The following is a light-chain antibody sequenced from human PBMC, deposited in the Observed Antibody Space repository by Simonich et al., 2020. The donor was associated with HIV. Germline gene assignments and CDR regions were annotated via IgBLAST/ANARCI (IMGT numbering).Light chain of an antibody. V-gene: IGKV3-15*01. CDR2: GAS. J-gene: IGKJ2*01. Sequence: EIVMTQSPATLSVSPGERATLSCRASQSVSSTLAWYQQKPGQTPRLLIYGASTRGTGIPARFSGSGSGTEFTLTISSMQPEDFATYYCQQANSFPYTFGQGTKLEIK. CDR1: QSVSST. CDR3: QQANSFPYT.